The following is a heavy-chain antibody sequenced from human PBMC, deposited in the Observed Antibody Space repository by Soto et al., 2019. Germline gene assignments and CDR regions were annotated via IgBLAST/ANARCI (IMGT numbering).Heavy chain of an antibody. J-gene: IGHJ4*02. Sequence: QLVQSGAEVKKPGSSVKVSCKAFGYTFISYGIGWVRQAPGQGLEWMGWIATHNDNTNYAQQFQGRVTFTTDTSTITAYMELRSLTSDDTAIYYCARVYSSGWKGLGYWGQGTLVTVSS. CDR3: ARVYSSGWKGLGY. V-gene: IGHV1-18*01. CDR2: IATHNDNT. D-gene: IGHD6-19*01. CDR1: GYTFISYG.